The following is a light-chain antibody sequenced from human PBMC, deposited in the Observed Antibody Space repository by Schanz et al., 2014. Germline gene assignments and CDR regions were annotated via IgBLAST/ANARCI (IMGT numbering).Light chain of an antibody. CDR3: NSYAGSSTHWV. CDR1: NSDVGGYNY. Sequence: QSALTQPASVSGSPGQSITLSCTGTNSDVGGYNYVSWYQQHPGKAPKLMIYDVNNRPSGVSNRFSGSKSGNTASLTISGLQAEDEGDYYCNSYAGSSTHWVFGGGTKSPS. J-gene: IGLJ3*02. V-gene: IGLV2-14*01. CDR2: DVN.